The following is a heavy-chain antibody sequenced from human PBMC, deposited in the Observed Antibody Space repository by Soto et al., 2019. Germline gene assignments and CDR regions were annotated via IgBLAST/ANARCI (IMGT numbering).Heavy chain of an antibody. J-gene: IGHJ5*02. D-gene: IGHD3-22*01. CDR3: ASDDSSVP. Sequence: SETLSLTCTFSGGSISSGDYYLSWIRQPPGKGLEWIGYIYYSGRTYYNPSLKSRVTISVDTSKNQFSLKLSSVTAADTAVYYCASDDSSVPWGQGTLVTVSS. CDR1: GGSISSGDYY. CDR2: IYYSGRT. V-gene: IGHV4-30-4*01.